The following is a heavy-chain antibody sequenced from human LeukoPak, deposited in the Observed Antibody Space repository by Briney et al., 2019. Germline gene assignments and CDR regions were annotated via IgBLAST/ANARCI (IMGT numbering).Heavy chain of an antibody. CDR2: ISTNGGST. CDR1: GFTFSSYA. J-gene: IGHJ4*02. D-gene: IGHD2-2*01. V-gene: IGHV3-64*01. CDR3: ARWGSTSCYDF. Sequence: GGSLRLSCAASGFTFSSYAMHCVRQAPGKGLEYVSAISTNGGSTYYANSVKGRFAISRDNSKNTLYLQMGSLRAEDMAVYYCARWGSTSCYDFWGQGTLVTVSS.